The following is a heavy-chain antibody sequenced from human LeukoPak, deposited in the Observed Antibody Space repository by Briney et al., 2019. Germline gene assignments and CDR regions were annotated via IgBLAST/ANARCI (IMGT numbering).Heavy chain of an antibody. V-gene: IGHV3-15*01. CDR3: TTDPPPYDYGDYRGL. D-gene: IGHD4-17*01. J-gene: IGHJ4*02. CDR1: GFTFSNAW. CDR2: IKSKTDGGTT. Sequence: GGSLRLSCAASGFTFSNAWMSWVRQAPGKGLEWVGRIKSKTDGGTTDYAAPVKGRFTISRDDSKNTLYLQMNSLKTEDTAVYYCTTDPPPYDYGDYRGLWGQGTLVTVSS.